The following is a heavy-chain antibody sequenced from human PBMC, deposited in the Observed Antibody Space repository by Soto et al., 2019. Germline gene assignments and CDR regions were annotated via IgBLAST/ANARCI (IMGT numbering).Heavy chain of an antibody. CDR1: GFTFSSYA. V-gene: IGHV3-23*01. CDR3: ANPYSGDAFDC. D-gene: IGHD6-25*01. J-gene: IGHJ3*01. Sequence: EVQLLESGGGLVQPGGSLRLSCAASGFTFSSYAMSWVRQAPGKGLEWVSAISGSGGSTYYADSVKGRFTISRDNSQNTLYLQMNSLRAEAAAVYYCANPYSGDAFDCWGQGTMVTVSS. CDR2: ISGSGGST.